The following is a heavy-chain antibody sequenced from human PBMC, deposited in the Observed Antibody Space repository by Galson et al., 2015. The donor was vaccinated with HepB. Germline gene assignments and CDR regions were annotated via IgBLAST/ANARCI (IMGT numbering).Heavy chain of an antibody. D-gene: IGHD6-19*01. V-gene: IGHV3-30*18. CDR1: GFTFSSYG. CDR3: AKDRVGSGSDY. J-gene: IGHJ4*02. CDR2: ISYDGSNK. Sequence: SLRLSCAASGFTFSSYGMHWVRQAPGKGLEWVAVISYDGSNKYYADSVKGRFTISRDNSKNTLYLQMNSLRAEDTAVYYCAKDRVGSGSDYWGQGTLVTASS.